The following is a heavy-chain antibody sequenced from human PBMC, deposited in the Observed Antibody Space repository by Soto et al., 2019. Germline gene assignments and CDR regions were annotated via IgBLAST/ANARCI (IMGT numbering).Heavy chain of an antibody. CDR2: ISYDGSNK. CDR1: GFTFSSYG. V-gene: IGHV3-30*18. D-gene: IGHD2-21*02. CDR3: ANDGGGNSGVLDY. Sequence: GGSLRLSCAASGFTFSSYGMHWVRQAPGKGLEWVAVISYDGSNKYYADSVKGRFTISRDNSKNTLYLQMNSLRAEDTAVYYCANDGGGNSGVLDYWGQGTLVTVSS. J-gene: IGHJ4*02.